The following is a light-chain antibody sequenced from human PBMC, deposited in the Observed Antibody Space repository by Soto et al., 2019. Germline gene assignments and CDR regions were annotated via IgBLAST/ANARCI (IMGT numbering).Light chain of an antibody. Sequence: DIQMTQSPSTLSASVGDRVTITCRASQSISSWLAWYQQKPGKAPKLLIYKASSLESGVPSRFSGSGSGTEFTLTISSLQPDDFATYYCQQYNSYWTFGQGIKVEIK. V-gene: IGKV1-5*03. CDR1: QSISSW. J-gene: IGKJ1*01. CDR2: KAS. CDR3: QQYNSYWT.